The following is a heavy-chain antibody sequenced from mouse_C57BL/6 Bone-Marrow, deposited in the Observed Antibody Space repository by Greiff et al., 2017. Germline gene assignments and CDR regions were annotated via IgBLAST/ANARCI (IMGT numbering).Heavy chain of an antibody. V-gene: IGHV1-81*01. CDR3: ARSYYYGISFWFAY. Sequence: VQLQQSGAELARPGASVKLSCKASGYTFTSYGISWVKQRTGQGLEWIGEIYPRSGNTYYNEKFKGKATLTADKSSSTAYMELRSLTSEDSAVXFCARSYYYGISFWFAYWGQGTLVTVSA. D-gene: IGHD1-1*01. J-gene: IGHJ3*01. CDR2: IYPRSGNT. CDR1: GYTFTSYG.